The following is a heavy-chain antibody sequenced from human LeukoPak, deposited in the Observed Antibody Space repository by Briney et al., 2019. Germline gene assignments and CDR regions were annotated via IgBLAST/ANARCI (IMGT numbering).Heavy chain of an antibody. CDR2: INHRGSS. J-gene: IGHJ4*02. D-gene: IGHD6-19*01. CDR3: ARHASVDGNWPRPLDY. V-gene: IGHV4-34*01. CDR1: GESFSAYF. Sequence: SETLSLTCAVYGESFSAYFWNWIRQAPGKPLEYIGEINHRGSSHYNPSLKTRVTISVDTSKNQFSLKLTSVTAADTAVYYCARHASVDGNWPRPLDYWGQGSLVTVSS.